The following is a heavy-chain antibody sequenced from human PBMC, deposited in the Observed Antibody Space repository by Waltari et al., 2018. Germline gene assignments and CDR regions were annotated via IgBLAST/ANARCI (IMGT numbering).Heavy chain of an antibody. CDR1: GGSLSGYH. Sequence: QVQLQQWGAGLFKPSETLSLTCDVPGGSLSGYHWTWIRQPPGKGLEWIGEINDSGRTTYNPSLESRVTVSIDTANNQFSLRVRSVTAADTAVYYCARVFGYYYYYMDVWGKGTTVTISS. D-gene: IGHD3-3*01. CDR3: ARVFGYYYYYMDV. CDR2: INDSGRT. V-gene: IGHV4-34*02. J-gene: IGHJ6*03.